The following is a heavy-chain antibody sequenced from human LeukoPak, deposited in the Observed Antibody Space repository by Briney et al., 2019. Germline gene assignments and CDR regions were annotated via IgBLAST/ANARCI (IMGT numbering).Heavy chain of an antibody. J-gene: IGHJ4*02. Sequence: GGSLRLSCVVSGFTVSNNYMIWVRQAPGKGLEWVSAFYSGGNTYYTGSVKGRFIISRDSSKNTLYLQMNNLRPEDTAMYYCAKLPSSGWLDYWGQGTLVTVTS. CDR3: AKLPSSGWLDY. V-gene: IGHV3-53*01. D-gene: IGHD6-19*01. CDR2: FYSGGNT. CDR1: GFTVSNNY.